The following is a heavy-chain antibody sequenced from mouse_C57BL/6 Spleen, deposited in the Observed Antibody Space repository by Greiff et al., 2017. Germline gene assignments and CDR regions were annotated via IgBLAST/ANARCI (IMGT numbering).Heavy chain of an antibody. V-gene: IGHV1-63*01. CDR3: ARGEDGRAMGY. CDR2: IYPGGGYT. J-gene: IGHJ4*01. CDR1: GYTFTNYW. Sequence: QVQLKESGAELVRPGTSVKMSCKASGYTFTNYWIGWAKQRPGHGLEWIGDIYPGGGYTNYNEKFKGKATLTADKSSSTAYMQFSRLTSEGSAIYYCARGEDGRAMGYWGQGTSVTVSS. D-gene: IGHD1-1*02.